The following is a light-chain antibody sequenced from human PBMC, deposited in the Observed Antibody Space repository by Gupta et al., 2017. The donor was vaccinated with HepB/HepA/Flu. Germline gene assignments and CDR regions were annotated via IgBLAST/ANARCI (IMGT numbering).Light chain of an antibody. CDR1: SSNIGAGYD. V-gene: IGLV1-40*01. Sequence: ISCTGSSSNIGAGYDVHWYQQLPGTAPKLLIYGNSNRPSGVPDRFSGSKPGTSASLAITGLQAEDEADYYCQSYASNLSGPDWVFGGWTKLTVL. J-gene: IGLJ3*02. CDR3: QSYASNLSGPDWV. CDR2: GNS.